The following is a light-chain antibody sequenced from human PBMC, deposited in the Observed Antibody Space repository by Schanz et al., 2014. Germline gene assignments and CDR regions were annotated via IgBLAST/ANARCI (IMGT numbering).Light chain of an antibody. Sequence: DIQMTQSPSAISASVGDRITITCRASQDIARYLAWFQQKPGKVPERLIYAAASLQIGVPLRFSGSGSGTEYTLTISSLQPEDLATYYCLQHKTYPWTFGQGTKVEIK. CDR2: AAA. CDR1: QDIARY. J-gene: IGKJ1*01. CDR3: LQHKTYPWT. V-gene: IGKV1-17*03.